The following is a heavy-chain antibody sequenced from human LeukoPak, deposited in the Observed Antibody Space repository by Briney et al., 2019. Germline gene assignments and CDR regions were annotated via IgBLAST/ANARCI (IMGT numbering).Heavy chain of an antibody. CDR1: GYTFIGYY. J-gene: IGHJ4*02. V-gene: IGHV1-2*02. CDR3: AREGIYGDYAGVFDY. Sequence: ASVKVSCKASGYTFIGYYIHWVRQAPGQGLEWMGWINPNSGGTNYVRKFQGRVTMTRDTSISTAYMELSRLRSDDTAVYYCAREGIYGDYAGVFDYWGQGTLVTVSS. CDR2: INPNSGGT. D-gene: IGHD4-17*01.